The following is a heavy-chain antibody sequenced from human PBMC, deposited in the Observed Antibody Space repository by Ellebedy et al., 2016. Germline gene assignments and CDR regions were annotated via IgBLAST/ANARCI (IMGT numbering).Heavy chain of an antibody. V-gene: IGHV3-23*01. J-gene: IGHJ4*02. CDR1: GFTFSSLA. Sequence: GESLKISCVVSGFTFSSLAMSWVRQPPGKGLEWVASISDSGDWTDYADSVKGRFTISRENSKSTLFLHTNSLRVDDTAVYYCARLRPVAGTGGYWGQGTLVTVSS. CDR3: ARLRPVAGTGGY. D-gene: IGHD6-19*01. CDR2: ISDSGDWT.